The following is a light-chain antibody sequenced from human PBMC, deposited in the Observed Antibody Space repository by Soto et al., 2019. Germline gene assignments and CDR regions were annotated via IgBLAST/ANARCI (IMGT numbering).Light chain of an antibody. CDR2: DAS. CDR1: QSVSSY. V-gene: IGKV3-11*01. CDR3: QQRSNWPIVT. Sequence: DILLTQSPATLSLSPGERATLSCRASQSVSSYLAWYQQKPGQAPRLLIYDASNRATGIPARFSGSGSGTDFTLTIRSLEPEDFAVYYCQQRSNWPIVTFGQGTRLEIK. J-gene: IGKJ5*01.